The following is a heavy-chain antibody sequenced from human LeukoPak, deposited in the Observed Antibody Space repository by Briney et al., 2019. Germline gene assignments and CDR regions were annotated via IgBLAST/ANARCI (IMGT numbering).Heavy chain of an antibody. V-gene: IGHV3-48*03. CDR3: AKVRVLYSSGWHAFDY. CDR1: GFTFSNYE. J-gene: IGHJ4*02. CDR2: ISSSGSTI. Sequence: PRGSLRLSCAASGFTFSNYEMNWVRQAPGKGLEWVSYISSSGSTIYYADSVKGRFTISRDNAKNSLYLQMNSLRAEDTAVYYCAKVRVLYSSGWHAFDYWGQGTLVTVSS. D-gene: IGHD6-19*01.